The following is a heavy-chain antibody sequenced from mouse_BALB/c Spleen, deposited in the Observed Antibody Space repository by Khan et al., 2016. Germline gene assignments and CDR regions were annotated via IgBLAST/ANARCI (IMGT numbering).Heavy chain of an antibody. D-gene: IGHD2-1*01. J-gene: IGHJ1*01. CDR2: ISDGGAYT. CDR3: ARTYGNYGYFDV. Sequence: EVQLVESGGGLVKPGGSLKLSCAASGFTFSDYYMYWVRQTPEKRLEWVATISDGGAYTYYSDSVKGRFTISRDTAKNNLYLQMSSLKSEDTAMYYCARTYGNYGYFDVWGAGTTVTVSS. CDR1: GFTFSDYY. V-gene: IGHV5-4*02.